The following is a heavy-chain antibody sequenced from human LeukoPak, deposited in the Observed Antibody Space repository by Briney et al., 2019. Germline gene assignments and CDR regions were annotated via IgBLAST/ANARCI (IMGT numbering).Heavy chain of an antibody. D-gene: IGHD6-6*01. V-gene: IGHV4-4*07. CDR2: IYTSGTT. Sequence: PSETLSLTCTVSGGSFSTYYWSWIRQPAGKGLEWIGHIYTSGTTNYNPSLKSRVTMSIDTSKNQFSLKLSSVTAADTAIYYCARDLPAARSPFDYWGQGTLVTVSS. CDR3: ARDLPAARSPFDY. J-gene: IGHJ4*02. CDR1: GGSFSTYY.